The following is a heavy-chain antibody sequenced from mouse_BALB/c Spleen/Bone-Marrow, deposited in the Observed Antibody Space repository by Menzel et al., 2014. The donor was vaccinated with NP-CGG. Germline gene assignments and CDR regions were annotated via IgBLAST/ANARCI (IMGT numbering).Heavy chain of an antibody. J-gene: IGHJ4*01. V-gene: IGHV7-3*02. CDR2: IRNKANGYTT. Sequence: EVKLLESGGGLVQPGGSLRLSCATSGFTFTDYYMSWVRQPPGKALEWLGFIRNKANGYTTEYSASVEGRFTISRDNSHSILYLQMNTLRAEDSATYYCAVRGITTATGAMDYWGQGTSVTVSS. CDR1: GFTFTDYY. CDR3: AVRGITTATGAMDY. D-gene: IGHD1-2*01.